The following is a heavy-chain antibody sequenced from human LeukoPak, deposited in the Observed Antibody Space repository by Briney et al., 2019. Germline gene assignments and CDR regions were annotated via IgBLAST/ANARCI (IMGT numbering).Heavy chain of an antibody. CDR2: INTGGSST. D-gene: IGHD5-18*01. Sequence: GGSLRLSCAASGFTFSSYWMHWVRHAPGKGLVWLSRINTGGSSTTYADSVKGRFTISRDNAKNTLYLQMSSLRAEDSAIYHCAKAYWDTAMNPSDYWGQGTLVTVSS. V-gene: IGHV3-74*01. CDR3: AKAYWDTAMNPSDY. J-gene: IGHJ4*02. CDR1: GFTFSSYW.